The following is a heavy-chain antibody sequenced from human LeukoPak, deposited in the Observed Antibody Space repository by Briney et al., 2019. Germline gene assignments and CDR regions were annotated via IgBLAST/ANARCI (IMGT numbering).Heavy chain of an antibody. Sequence: GGSLRLSCAASGFTFRSYGMHWVRQAPGKGLEWVAVISYDGSNKYYADSVKGRFTISRDNSKNTLYLQMNSLRAEDTAVYYCAKGSTTPTGCDYWGQGTLVTVSS. V-gene: IGHV3-30*18. CDR3: AKGSTTPTGCDY. J-gene: IGHJ4*02. CDR1: GFTFRSYG. D-gene: IGHD4-17*01. CDR2: ISYDGSNK.